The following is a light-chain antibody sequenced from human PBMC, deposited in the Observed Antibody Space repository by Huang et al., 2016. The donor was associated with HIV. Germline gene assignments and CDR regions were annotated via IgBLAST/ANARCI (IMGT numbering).Light chain of an antibody. CDR3: QQYNDWPRT. CDR1: QSVGSN. V-gene: IGKV3-15*01. Sequence: ESVMTQSPATLSVSPGDRVTLSCRASQSVGSNLAWYQQRPGQAPRLLIYFASTRATGIPARFSGSGSGTEVTLTITSLQSEDFAVYYCQQYNDWPRTFGQGTKLEI. CDR2: FAS. J-gene: IGKJ2*01.